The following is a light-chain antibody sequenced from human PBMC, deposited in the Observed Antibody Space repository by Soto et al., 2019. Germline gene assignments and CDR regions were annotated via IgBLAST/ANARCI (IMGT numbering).Light chain of an antibody. J-gene: IGKJ2*01. CDR3: QQYYSYPYT. CDR2: AAS. V-gene: IGKV1-8*01. Sequence: GTTQSPSSLSVSTGDRVTIACLSSQGITTYLAWYQQKPGQAPKLLIYAASTWETGVPARFSGSGSGTDFTLTISCLQSEDFAVYYCQQYYSYPYTFGQGTKVDIK. CDR1: QGITTY.